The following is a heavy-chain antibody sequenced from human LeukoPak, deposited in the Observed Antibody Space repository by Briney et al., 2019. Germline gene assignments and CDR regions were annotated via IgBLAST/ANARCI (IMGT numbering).Heavy chain of an antibody. D-gene: IGHD7-27*01. CDR3: ASVQTGDQLDY. Sequence: SETLSLTRTASGGSISSYYWSWIRQPPGKGLEWIGYIYYSGSTNYNPSLKSRVTISVDTSKNQFSLKLSSVTAADTAVYYCASVQTGDQLDYWGQGTLVTVSS. J-gene: IGHJ4*02. V-gene: IGHV4-59*01. CDR1: GGSISSYY. CDR2: IYYSGST.